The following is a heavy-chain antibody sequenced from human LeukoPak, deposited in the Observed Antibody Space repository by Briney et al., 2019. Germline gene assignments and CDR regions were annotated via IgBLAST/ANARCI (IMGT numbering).Heavy chain of an antibody. Sequence: SQTLSLTCAISGDSVSSNSAAWNWIRQSQSRGLEWLGRTYYRSKWYNDYAVSVKSRITINPDTSKNQFSLQLNSVTPEDTAVYYFARAGSRWIDLLDYRGQGTLVTVSS. V-gene: IGHV6-1*01. CDR1: GDSVSSNSAA. CDR2: TYYRSKWYN. J-gene: IGHJ4*02. D-gene: IGHD2-2*01. CDR3: ARAGSRWIDLLDY.